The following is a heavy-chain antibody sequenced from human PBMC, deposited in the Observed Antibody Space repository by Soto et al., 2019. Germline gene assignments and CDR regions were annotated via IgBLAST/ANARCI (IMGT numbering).Heavy chain of an antibody. J-gene: IGHJ6*02. V-gene: IGHV1-18*01. D-gene: IGHD3-16*01. Sequence: QVQLVQSGAEVKKPGASVKVSCKASGYTFSRSGISWVRQAPGQGLEWRGWINGYNGNTNYTQKMQDRITMTTDTPKSTAYMELRSLRSDDTAVYYCARMGDVPYYYYGMDVWGQGTTVIVSS. CDR2: INGYNGNT. CDR1: GYTFSRSG. CDR3: ARMGDVPYYYYGMDV.